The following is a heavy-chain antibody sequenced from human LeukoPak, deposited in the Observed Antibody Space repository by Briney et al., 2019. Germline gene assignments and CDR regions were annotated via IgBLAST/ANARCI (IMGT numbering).Heavy chain of an antibody. CDR1: GFTFSSYW. Sequence: GGSLRLTCAASGFTFSSYWMHWVRQAPGKGLVWVSRINSDGSSTSYADSVKGRFTISRDNAKNTLYLQMNSLRAEDTAVYYCARQIVANGMDVWGQGTTVTVSS. V-gene: IGHV3-74*01. D-gene: IGHD5-12*01. CDR2: INSDGSST. J-gene: IGHJ6*02. CDR3: ARQIVANGMDV.